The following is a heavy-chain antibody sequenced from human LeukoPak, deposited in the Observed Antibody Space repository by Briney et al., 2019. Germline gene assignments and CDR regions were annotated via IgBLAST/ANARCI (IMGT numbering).Heavy chain of an antibody. V-gene: IGHV1-69*05. Sequence: SVKVSCKASGGTFSSYAISWERQAPGQGLEWMGGIIPIFGTANYAQKFQGRVTITTDESTSTAYMELSSLRSEDTAVYYCAVASEYSSSLPWWGQGTLVTVSS. J-gene: IGHJ4*02. CDR3: AVASEYSSSLPW. CDR2: IIPIFGTA. D-gene: IGHD6-6*01. CDR1: GGTFSSYA.